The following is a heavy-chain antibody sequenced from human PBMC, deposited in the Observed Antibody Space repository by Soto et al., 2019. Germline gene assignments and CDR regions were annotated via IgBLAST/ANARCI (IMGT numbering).Heavy chain of an antibody. V-gene: IGHV3-30-3*01. CDR1: GFTFSSYA. CDR3: ARRNSDYSSVWSDAFDI. CDR2: ISYDGSSK. Sequence: QVQLVESGGGVVQPGRSLRLSCAASGFTFSSYAMHWVRQAPGKGPEWVAVISYDGSSKTYADSVKGQFIISRDNSKNSLFLQMNNLRPEDTAVYYCARRNSDYSSVWSDAFDIWGQGTMVTVSS. D-gene: IGHD6-19*01. J-gene: IGHJ3*02.